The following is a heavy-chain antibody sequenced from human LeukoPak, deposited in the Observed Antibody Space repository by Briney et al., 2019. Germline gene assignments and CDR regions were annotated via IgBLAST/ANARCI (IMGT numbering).Heavy chain of an antibody. V-gene: IGHV3-23*01. CDR3: VRGEVAVQYYFES. CDR1: GFTITNYA. D-gene: IGHD3-22*01. Sequence: GGSLTLSCAASGFTITNYAMSWVRQGPGKGLEWVSGLSTSPRYADSVRGRFIVSRDHSRNTLSLQMNSLRAEDTAVYYCVRGEVAVQYYFESWGQGTLVTVSS. J-gene: IGHJ4*02. CDR2: LSTSPR.